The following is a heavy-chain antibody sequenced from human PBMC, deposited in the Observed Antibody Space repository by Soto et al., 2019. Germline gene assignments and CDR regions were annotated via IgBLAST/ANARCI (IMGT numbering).Heavy chain of an antibody. V-gene: IGHV3-48*01. CDR2: ITSSSSTI. J-gene: IGHJ5*02. CDR3: ARSRYCSGGSCYPNWFDP. CDR1: GFTFSSYS. D-gene: IGHD2-15*01. Sequence: EVQLVESGGGLQQSGGSLRLSCAASGFTFSSYSMNWIRQAPGKGLEWVSYITSSSSTIYYADSVKGRFTISRDNAKNSLSLQMNTLRAEDTAVYYCARSRYCSGGSCYPNWFDPWGQGTLVTVSS.